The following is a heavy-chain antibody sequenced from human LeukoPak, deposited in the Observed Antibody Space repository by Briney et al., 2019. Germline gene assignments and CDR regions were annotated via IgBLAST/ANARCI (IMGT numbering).Heavy chain of an antibody. D-gene: IGHD2/OR15-2a*01. CDR1: GYIFTSYW. CDR3: ARHFLTHFDY. V-gene: IGHV5-51*01. CDR2: IYPGDSDT. J-gene: IGHJ4*02. Sequence: PGGSLRLSCKGSGYIFTSYWIGWVRQMPGKGLEWMGIIYPGDSDTRYSPSFQGQVTISADKSISTAYLQWSSLKASDTAMYYCARHFLTHFDYWGQGTLVTVSS.